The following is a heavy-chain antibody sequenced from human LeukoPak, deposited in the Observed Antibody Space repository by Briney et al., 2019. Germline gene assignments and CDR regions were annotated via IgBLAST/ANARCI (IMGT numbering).Heavy chain of an antibody. D-gene: IGHD6-13*01. V-gene: IGHV3-48*02. CDR2: ISTGSSNI. CDR1: GFTFSSYS. Sequence: GGSLRLSWAAAGFTFSSYSMNWVRQAPGKGLEWVSYISTGSSNIYYADSVKGRFTISRDNAKNSLYLQMKSLRDEDTAVYYCARDHTSSWYYFENLGQGTLVTVSS. J-gene: IGHJ4*02. CDR3: ARDHTSSWYYFEN.